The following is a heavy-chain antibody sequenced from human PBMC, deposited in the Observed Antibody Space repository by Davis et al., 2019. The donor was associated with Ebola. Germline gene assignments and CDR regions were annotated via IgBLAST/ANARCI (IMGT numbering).Heavy chain of an antibody. Sequence: GESLKISCAASGFTFSSYWMHWVRQAPGKGLVWVSRINSDGSSTSYADSVKGRFTISRDNAKNTLYLQMNGLRAEDTAVYYCAREDGDYAYYYYYGMDVWGQGTTVTVSS. CDR1: GFTFSSYW. D-gene: IGHD4-17*01. CDR3: AREDGDYAYYYYYGMDV. V-gene: IGHV3-74*01. J-gene: IGHJ6*02. CDR2: INSDGSST.